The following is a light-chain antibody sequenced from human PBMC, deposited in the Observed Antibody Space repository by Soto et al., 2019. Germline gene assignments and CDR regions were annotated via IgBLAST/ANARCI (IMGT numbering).Light chain of an antibody. Sequence: DIPMTQSPSSLSASVGDRVTITCQASQDISNYLNWYQQKPGKAPKLLIYDASNLETGVPSRFSGSASGTDFTLTISSLQPEDIATYYCQQYDTPLFGPGTKVDIK. V-gene: IGKV1-33*01. CDR3: QQYDTPL. J-gene: IGKJ3*01. CDR2: DAS. CDR1: QDISNY.